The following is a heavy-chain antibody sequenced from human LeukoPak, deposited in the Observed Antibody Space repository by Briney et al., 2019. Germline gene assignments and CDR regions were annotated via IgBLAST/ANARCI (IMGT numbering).Heavy chain of an antibody. Sequence: GGSLRPSCAASGFTFSSYSMNWVRQAPGKGLEWVSSISSSSSYIYYADSVKGRFTISRDNAKNSLYLQMNSLRAEDTAVYYCARAINEDYGGNSNWGQGTLVTVSS. CDR2: ISSSSSYI. V-gene: IGHV3-21*01. D-gene: IGHD4-23*01. CDR3: ARAINEDYGGNSN. J-gene: IGHJ4*02. CDR1: GFTFSSYS.